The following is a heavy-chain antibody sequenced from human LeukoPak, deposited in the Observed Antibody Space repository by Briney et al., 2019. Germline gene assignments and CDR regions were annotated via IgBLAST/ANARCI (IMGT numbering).Heavy chain of an antibody. D-gene: IGHD3-10*02. CDR2: ISGSGDST. V-gene: IGHV3-23*01. Sequence: PGGSLRLSCAASGFTFSNYAMSWVRQAPGKGLEWVSTISGSGDSTYYADSVKGRFAISRDNSKSMLFLQLNSLRAEDTALYYCARDLHYYVAMDVWGQGTTVTVSS. CDR3: ARDLHYYVAMDV. CDR1: GFTFSNYA. J-gene: IGHJ6*02.